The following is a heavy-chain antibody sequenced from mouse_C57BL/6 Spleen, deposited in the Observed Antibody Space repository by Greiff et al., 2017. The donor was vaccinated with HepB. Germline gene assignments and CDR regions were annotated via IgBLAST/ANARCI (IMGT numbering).Heavy chain of an antibody. V-gene: IGHV5-12*01. CDR1: GFTFSDYY. D-gene: IGHD5-1-1*01. CDR2: ISNGGGST. J-gene: IGHJ4*01. Sequence: EVHLVESGGGLVQPGGSLKLSCAASGFTFSDYYMYWVRQTPEKRLEWVANISNGGGSTYYPDTVKGRFTISRDNAKNTPYLQMSRLKSEDTAMYYCARHDTPFYALDYWGQGTSVTVSS. CDR3: ARHDTPFYALDY.